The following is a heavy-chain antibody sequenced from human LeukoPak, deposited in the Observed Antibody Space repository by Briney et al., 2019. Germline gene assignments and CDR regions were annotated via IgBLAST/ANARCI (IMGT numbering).Heavy chain of an antibody. V-gene: IGHV1-2*06. D-gene: IGHD6-19*01. CDR3: ARGQWLDYYYYYMDV. CDR1: GYTFTGYY. CDR2: INPNSGGT. J-gene: IGHJ6*03. Sequence: GASVKVSCKASGYTFTGYYMHWVRQAPGQGLEWMGRINPNSGGTNYAQKFQGRVAMTRDTSISTAYMKLSRLRSDDTAVYYCARGQWLDYYYYYMDVWGKGTTVTVSS.